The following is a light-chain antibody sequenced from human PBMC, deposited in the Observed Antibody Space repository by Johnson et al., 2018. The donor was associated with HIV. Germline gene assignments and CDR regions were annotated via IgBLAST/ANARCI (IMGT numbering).Light chain of an antibody. CDR2: DNN. CDR1: SSNIGNNY. CDR3: GTWDNSLSTGAV. J-gene: IGLJ1*01. Sequence: QSVLTQPPSVSAAPGQKVTISCSGSSSNIGNNYVSWYQQLPGTAPKLLIYDNNKRPSGIPDRFSGSTSGTSATLGIAGLQTGDEADYYCGTWDNSLSTGAVFGTGTKVTVL. V-gene: IGLV1-51*01.